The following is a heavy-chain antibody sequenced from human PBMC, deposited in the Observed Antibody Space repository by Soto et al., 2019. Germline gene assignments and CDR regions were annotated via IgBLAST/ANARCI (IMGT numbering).Heavy chain of an antibody. CDR2: IYHSGST. V-gene: IGHV4-4*02. Sequence: SETLSLTCAVSSGSISSSNWWSWVRQPPGKGLEWIGEIYHSGSTNYNPSLKSRVTISVDKSKNQFSLKLSSVTAADTAVYYCARMIGYCSSTSCYEGYYYYMDVWGKGTTVTVSS. J-gene: IGHJ6*03. D-gene: IGHD2-2*01. CDR3: ARMIGYCSSTSCYEGYYYYMDV. CDR1: SGSISSSNW.